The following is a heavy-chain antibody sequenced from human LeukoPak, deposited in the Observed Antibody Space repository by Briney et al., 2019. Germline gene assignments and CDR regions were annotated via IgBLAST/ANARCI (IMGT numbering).Heavy chain of an antibody. J-gene: IGHJ5*02. V-gene: IGHV3-30*01. Sequence: GGSLRLSCAASGFTFSSYSMHWVRQAPGMGLEWVAVIAYDGSNKYYADSVKGRFAISRDNSKNTLYLQMNSLRAEDTAVFYCARSLSISSSRYFDPWGQGTLVTVSS. CDR2: IAYDGSNK. CDR3: ARSLSISSSRYFDP. D-gene: IGHD6-6*01. CDR1: GFTFSSYS.